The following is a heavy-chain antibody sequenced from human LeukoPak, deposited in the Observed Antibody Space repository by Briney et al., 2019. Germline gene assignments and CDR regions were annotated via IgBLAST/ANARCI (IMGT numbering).Heavy chain of an antibody. CDR2: ISYDGSNK. J-gene: IGHJ3*02. D-gene: IGHD3-16*01. CDR3: AKEVRGDAFDI. CDR1: EFTFRSYD. V-gene: IGHV3-30*18. Sequence: GGSLRLTCVASEFTFRSYDMHWVRQAPGKGLEWVAVISYDGSNKDYADSVKGRFTISRDNTKNTLFLQMNSLRAEDTAVYYCAKEVRGDAFDIWGQGTMVTVSS.